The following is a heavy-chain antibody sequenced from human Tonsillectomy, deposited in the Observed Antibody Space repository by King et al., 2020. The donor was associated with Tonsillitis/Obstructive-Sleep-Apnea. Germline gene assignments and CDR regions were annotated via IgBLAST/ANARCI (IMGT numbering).Heavy chain of an antibody. J-gene: IGHJ3*01. V-gene: IGHV3-7*03. CDR1: GFAFSSYW. CDR3: ARVVRWIEIWPDAFDL. CDR2: IKEDGSEK. D-gene: IGHD5-18*01. Sequence: DVQLVESGGGLVQPGGSLRLSCAASGFAFSSYWMNWVRQAPGKGLEWVANIKEDGSEKYYVDSVKGRFTISRDNAKNSLYLQMDSLRVDDTAVYYCARVVRWIEIWPDAFDLWGQGTMVTVSS.